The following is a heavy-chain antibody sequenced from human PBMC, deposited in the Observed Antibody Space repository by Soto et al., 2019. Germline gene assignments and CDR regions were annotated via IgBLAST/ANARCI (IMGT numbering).Heavy chain of an antibody. J-gene: IGHJ6*02. CDR3: ARAFWTGDSHYGMDV. V-gene: IGHV4-31*02. CDR2: IFYSGTT. CDR1: GGSITSGGHY. Sequence: QVQLQESGPGLVKPSQTLSLTCTVSGGSITSGGHYWSWIRQDPAKGLEWIGYIFYSGTTYYNPSHRSRVTISVDTSKNQFSLTVTSETAADTAVYFCARAFWTGDSHYGMDVWGQGTTVTVSS. D-gene: IGHD3-3*01.